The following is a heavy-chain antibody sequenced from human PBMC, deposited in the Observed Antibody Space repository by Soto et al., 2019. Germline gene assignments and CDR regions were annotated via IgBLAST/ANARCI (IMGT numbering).Heavy chain of an antibody. D-gene: IGHD3-16*01. V-gene: IGHV1-69*06. CDR1: GGTFSIYA. J-gene: IGHJ6*02. CDR2: FIPLYETA. CDR3: AIPSKWNYVYYFYGMDV. Sequence: QVQLVQSGAEVKKPGSSVKVSCKASGGTFSIYAISWVRQDPGQGLEWMGGFIPLYETANYAQKFQGRVTLTADNSTSTAYMELSSLRSVDTAVYYCAIPSKWNYVYYFYGMDVWGQRTTVTVSS.